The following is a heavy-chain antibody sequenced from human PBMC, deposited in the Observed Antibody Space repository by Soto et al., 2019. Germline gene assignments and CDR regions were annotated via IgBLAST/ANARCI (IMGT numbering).Heavy chain of an antibody. D-gene: IGHD6-6*01. Sequence: GGSLRLSCAASGFTLSSYSMNWVRQAPGKGLEWVSSISSSSSYIYYADSVKGRFTISRDNAKNSLYLQMNSLRAEDTAVYYCARTTLEYSSRQDWFDPWGQGTLVTVSS. J-gene: IGHJ5*02. V-gene: IGHV3-21*01. CDR1: GFTLSSYS. CDR2: ISSSSSYI. CDR3: ARTTLEYSSRQDWFDP.